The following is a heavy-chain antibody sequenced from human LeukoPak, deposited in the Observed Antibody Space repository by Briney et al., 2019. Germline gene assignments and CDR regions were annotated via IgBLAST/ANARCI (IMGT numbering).Heavy chain of an antibody. CDR1: RGSISTYY. V-gene: IGHV4-59*01. CDR2: IYYTGTT. J-gene: IGHJ4*02. D-gene: IGHD6-13*01. CDR3: ARVLNRIAAAVCY. Sequence: SETLSLTCTVSRGSISTYYWNWIRQPPGKGLEWIGYIYYTGTTDYNPSLKSRVTMSVDTSKNQFSLKLSSVTTADTAVYYCARVLNRIAAAVCYWGQGTLVTVSS.